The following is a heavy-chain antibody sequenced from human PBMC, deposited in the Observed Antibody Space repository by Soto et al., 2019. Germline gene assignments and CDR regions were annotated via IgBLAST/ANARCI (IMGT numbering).Heavy chain of an antibody. V-gene: IGHV3-33*01. CDR2: IWYDGSNK. Sequence: GSLRLSCAASGFTFSSYGMHWVRQAPGKGLEWVAVIWYDGSNKYYADSVKGRFTIPRDNSKNTLYLQMSSLRAEDTAVYYCARVSRSGYYPKYWGQGTLVTVSS. D-gene: IGHD3-3*01. CDR1: GFTFSSYG. CDR3: ARVSRSGYYPKY. J-gene: IGHJ4*02.